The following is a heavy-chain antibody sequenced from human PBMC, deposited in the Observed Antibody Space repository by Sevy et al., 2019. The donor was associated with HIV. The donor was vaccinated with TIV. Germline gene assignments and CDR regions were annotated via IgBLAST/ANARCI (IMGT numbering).Heavy chain of an antibody. CDR3: ARAYSGRWYLKSLYYFDY. J-gene: IGHJ4*02. CDR2: IYYSGST. D-gene: IGHD6-13*01. V-gene: IGHV4-31*03. Sequence: SETLSLTCTVSGGSISSGGYYWSWIRQHPGKGLEWIGYIYYSGSTNHNPSLKSRVTISVDTFKNQFSLKLSSVTAADTAVYDCARAYSGRWYLKSLYYFDYWGQGTLVTVSS. CDR1: GGSISSGGYY.